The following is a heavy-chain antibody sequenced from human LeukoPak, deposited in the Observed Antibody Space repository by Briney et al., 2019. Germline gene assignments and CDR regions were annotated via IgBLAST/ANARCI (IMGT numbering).Heavy chain of an antibody. Sequence: PGGSLRLSCVASGFTFSTYWMHWVRQAPGRGLLWVSRLSGDGSSTKYADSLKGRFTISRDNAKNTLYLQMNSLRAEDTAVYYCAGSLAAGFDIWGQGTMVTVSS. J-gene: IGHJ3*02. CDR3: AGSLAAGFDI. D-gene: IGHD6-25*01. CDR1: GFTFSTYW. CDR2: LSGDGSST. V-gene: IGHV3-74*03.